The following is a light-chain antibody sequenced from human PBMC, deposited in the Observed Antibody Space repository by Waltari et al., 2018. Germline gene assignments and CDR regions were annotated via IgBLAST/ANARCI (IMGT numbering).Light chain of an antibody. CDR3: QQSYNTPFT. CDR2: STS. J-gene: IGKJ3*01. CDR1: QTITTY. Sequence: DIQMTQSPSSLSASVGDRVTITCRASQTITTYLNWYQQKPGKAPTLLIYSTSTVQSGGPSRFSGSGSGTDFTLTITTLQPEDSATYYCQQSYNTPFTFGPGTKVCIK. V-gene: IGKV1-39*01.